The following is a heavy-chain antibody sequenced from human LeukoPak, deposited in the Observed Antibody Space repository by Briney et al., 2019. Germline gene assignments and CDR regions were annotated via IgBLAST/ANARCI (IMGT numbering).Heavy chain of an antibody. CDR3: ASGPTYGSGCVFDY. CDR1: GFTFSSYS. J-gene: IGHJ4*02. V-gene: IGHV3-21*01. CDR2: ISSSSSYI. D-gene: IGHD3-10*01. Sequence: GGSLRLSCAASGFTFSSYSMNWVRQAPGKGLEWVSSISSSSSYIYYADSVKGRFTISRDNAKNSLYLQMNSLRAEDTAVYYCASGPTYGSGCVFDYWGQGTLVTVSS.